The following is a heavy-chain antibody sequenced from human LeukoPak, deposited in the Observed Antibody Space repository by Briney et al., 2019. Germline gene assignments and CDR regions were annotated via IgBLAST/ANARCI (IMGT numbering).Heavy chain of an antibody. CDR3: ARVGPLTTVTESFDY. Sequence: GGSLRLSCMASGFSFRDYWMSWVRQAPGKGLEWVANIKQDGSEKYYVDSVKGRFTISRDNAKNSLYLQMNSLRAEDTAVYYCARVGPLTTVTESFDYWGQGTLVTVSS. V-gene: IGHV3-7*01. D-gene: IGHD4-17*01. J-gene: IGHJ4*02. CDR2: IKQDGSEK. CDR1: GFSFRDYW.